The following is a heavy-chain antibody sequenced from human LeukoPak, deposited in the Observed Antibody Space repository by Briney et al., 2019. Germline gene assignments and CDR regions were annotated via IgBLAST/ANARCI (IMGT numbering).Heavy chain of an antibody. J-gene: IGHJ4*02. V-gene: IGHV1-69*06. D-gene: IGHD5-12*01. CDR3: VSETDTRGYSGPFDY. Sequence: GASVKVSCKASGGTFSSYAISWVRQAPGQGLEWMGGIIPIFGTANYAQKFQGRVTITADKSTSTAYMELSSLRSEDTAVYYCVSETDTRGYSGPFDYWGQGTLVTVSS. CDR2: IIPIFGTA. CDR1: GGTFSSYA.